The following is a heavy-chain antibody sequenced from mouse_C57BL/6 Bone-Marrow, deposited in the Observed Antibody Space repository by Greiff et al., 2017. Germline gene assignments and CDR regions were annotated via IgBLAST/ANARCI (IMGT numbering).Heavy chain of an antibody. Sequence: DVQLQESGPGMVKPSQSLSLTCTVTGYSITSGYDWHWIRHFPGNKLEWMGYISYSGSTNYNPSLKSRTSITHDTSKNHFFLKLNSVTTEDTATYDCARGGYYDGSSPWFAYWGQGTLVTVSA. J-gene: IGHJ3*01. V-gene: IGHV3-1*01. CDR2: ISYSGST. CDR1: GYSITSGYD. D-gene: IGHD1-1*01. CDR3: ARGGYYDGSSPWFAY.